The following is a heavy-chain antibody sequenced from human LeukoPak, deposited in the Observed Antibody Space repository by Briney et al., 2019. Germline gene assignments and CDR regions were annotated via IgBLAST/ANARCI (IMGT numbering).Heavy chain of an antibody. CDR1: GFTVDSNY. Sequence: GGSLRLSCAASGFTVDSNYLSWVRQASGKGLEWVSTIYTGGNTYYADSVKGRFTISRDNSKNTLYLQMNSLRAEDTAVYYCAKDRRLWYYDFWSGYKVNGMDVWGQGTTVTVSS. V-gene: IGHV3-53*01. D-gene: IGHD3-3*01. CDR3: AKDRRLWYYDFWSGYKVNGMDV. J-gene: IGHJ6*02. CDR2: IYTGGNT.